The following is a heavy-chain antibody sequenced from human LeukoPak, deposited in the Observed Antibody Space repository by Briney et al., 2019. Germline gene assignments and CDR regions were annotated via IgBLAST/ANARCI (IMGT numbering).Heavy chain of an antibody. CDR1: GGTFTSYA. Sequence: SVKLSCKASGGTFTSYAISWVRQAPGQGLELMGRIIPIFGTANYAQKFQGRVTITTDESTSTAYMELSSLRSEDTVVYCCAIGDLHDDYGDYPFDNCGEGALGTVSS. J-gene: IGHJ4*02. V-gene: IGHV1-69*05. CDR2: IIPIFGTA. CDR3: AIGDLHDDYGDYPFDN. D-gene: IGHD4-17*01.